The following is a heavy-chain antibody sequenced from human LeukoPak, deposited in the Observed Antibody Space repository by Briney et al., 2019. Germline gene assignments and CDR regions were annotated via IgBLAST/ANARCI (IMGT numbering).Heavy chain of an antibody. CDR1: GGSISNSNYY. J-gene: IGHJ4*02. Sequence: ETLSLTCTVSGGSISNSNYYWGWIRQAPGKGLEWVSAISGSGGSTYYADSVKGRFTISRDNSKNTLYLQMNSLRAEDTAVYYCAKENRAVAGTNLFGIPDYWGQGTLVTVSS. V-gene: IGHV3-23*01. D-gene: IGHD6-19*01. CDR2: ISGSGGST. CDR3: AKENRAVAGTNLFGIPDY.